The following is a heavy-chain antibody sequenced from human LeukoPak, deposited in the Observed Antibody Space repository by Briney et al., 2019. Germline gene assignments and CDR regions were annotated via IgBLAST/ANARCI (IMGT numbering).Heavy chain of an antibody. V-gene: IGHV4-34*01. Sequence: PSETLSLTCAVYGGSFSGYYWSWIRQPPGKGLEWIGEINHSGSTNYNPSLKSRVTISVDTSNNQFSLKLSSVTAADTAVYYCARAPIVVVVAATKRDAFDIWGQGTMVTVSS. D-gene: IGHD2-15*01. CDR1: GGSFSGYY. CDR2: INHSGST. J-gene: IGHJ3*02. CDR3: ARAPIVVVVAATKRDAFDI.